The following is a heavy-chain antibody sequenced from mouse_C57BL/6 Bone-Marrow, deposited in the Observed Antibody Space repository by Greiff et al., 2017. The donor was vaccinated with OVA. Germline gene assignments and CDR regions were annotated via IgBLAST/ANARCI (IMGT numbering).Heavy chain of an antibody. CDR3: ARSSMVTNYFDY. V-gene: IGHV1-22*01. CDR1: GYTFTDYN. J-gene: IGHJ2*01. CDR2: INPNNGGT. Sequence: VQLQQSGPELVKPGASVKMSCKASGYTFTDYNMHWVKQSHGKSLEWIGYINPNNGGTSYNQKFKGKATLTVNKSSSTAYMELRSLTSEDSAVYYCARSSMVTNYFDYWGQGTTLTVSS. D-gene: IGHD2-2*01.